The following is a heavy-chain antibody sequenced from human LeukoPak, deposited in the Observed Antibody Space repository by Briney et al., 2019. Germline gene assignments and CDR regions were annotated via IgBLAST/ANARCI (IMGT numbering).Heavy chain of an antibody. CDR2: MNPNSGNT. J-gene: IGHJ5*02. D-gene: IGHD3-10*01. Sequence: ASVKVSCKASGYTFTSYDINWVRQATGQGLEWMGWMNPNSGNTGYAQKFQGRVTITTDESTSTAYMELSSLRSEDTAVYYCARKRVTMVRGVPLNWFDPWGQGTLVTVPS. CDR3: ARKRVTMVRGVPLNWFDP. V-gene: IGHV1-8*01. CDR1: GYTFTSYD.